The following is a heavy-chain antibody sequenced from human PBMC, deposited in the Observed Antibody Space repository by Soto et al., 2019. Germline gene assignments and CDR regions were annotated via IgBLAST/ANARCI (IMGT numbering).Heavy chain of an antibody. Sequence: QVQLVQSGAEVKKPGSSVKVSCKASRGTFNSYAISWVRQAPGQGLEWTGGIIPILDRTHFTQKFQDRVTTTADKSTSTAYVELSSLRSEATAIYFCASTHSSSFERVFYYYDMDVWGQGTTVTVSS. CDR1: RGTFNSYA. D-gene: IGHD6-6*01. CDR2: IIPILDRT. CDR3: ASTHSSSFERVFYYYDMDV. J-gene: IGHJ6*02. V-gene: IGHV1-69*06.